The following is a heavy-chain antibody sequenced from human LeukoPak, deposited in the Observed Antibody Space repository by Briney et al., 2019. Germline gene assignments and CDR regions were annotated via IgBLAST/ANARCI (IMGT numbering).Heavy chain of an antibody. CDR2: ISGYNGNA. CDR1: GYTFNRYD. Sequence: ASVKVSCKASGYTFNRYDISWVRQAPRQGIEWMGWISGYNGNANYAQKVQGRVTMTTDTSTSTAYMELRSLRSDDTAVYYCARGDSGYDYRFDYWGQGTLVTVSS. J-gene: IGHJ4*02. D-gene: IGHD5-12*01. CDR3: ARGDSGYDYRFDY. V-gene: IGHV1-18*01.